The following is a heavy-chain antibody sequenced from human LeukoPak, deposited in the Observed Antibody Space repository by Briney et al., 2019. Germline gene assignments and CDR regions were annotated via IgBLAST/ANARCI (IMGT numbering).Heavy chain of an antibody. Sequence: PSETLSLTCTVSGGSISGTHYYWGWIRQPPGKGLEWIGTIYYSGSTYYNPSLKSRVTMSVDTSKNQFSLKLSSVTAADTAMFYCATRSYYNGSGVLRWGQGTLFTVSS. V-gene: IGHV4-39*01. D-gene: IGHD3-10*01. J-gene: IGHJ4*02. CDR1: GGSISGTHYY. CDR2: IYYSGST. CDR3: ATRSYYNGSGVLR.